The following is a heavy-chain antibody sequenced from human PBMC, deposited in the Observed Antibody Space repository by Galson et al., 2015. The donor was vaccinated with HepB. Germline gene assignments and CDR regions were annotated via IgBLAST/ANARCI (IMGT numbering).Heavy chain of an antibody. J-gene: IGHJ5*02. Sequence: TLSLTCTVSGASIDSGGHYWSWIRQPPGRGLECIAYIYYSGSSYYNPSLESRATISINTSTNQFSLKLTSVTAADTAVYYCARGPVGPRFDPWGQGSRVTVSS. CDR2: IYYSGSS. CDR3: ARGPVGPRFDP. CDR1: GASIDSGGHY. V-gene: IGHV4-31*03.